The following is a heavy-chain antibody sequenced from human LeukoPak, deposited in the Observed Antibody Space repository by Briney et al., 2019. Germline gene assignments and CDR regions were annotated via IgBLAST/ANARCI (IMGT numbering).Heavy chain of an antibody. CDR3: ARDHNYAFDN. J-gene: IGHJ4*02. V-gene: IGHV3-7*01. CDR1: GFTFSNYW. CDR2: IKEDGSER. Sequence: GGSLRLSCAASGFTFSNYWMTWVRQAPGEGLEWVANIKEDGSERYYVETVKGRFTISRDNAKNSLYLQMNSLRVEDTAVYYCARDHNYAFDNWGQGTLVTVSS. D-gene: IGHD1-1*01.